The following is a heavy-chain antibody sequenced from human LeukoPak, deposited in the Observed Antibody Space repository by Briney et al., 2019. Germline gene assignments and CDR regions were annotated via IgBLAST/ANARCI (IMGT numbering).Heavy chain of an antibody. J-gene: IGHJ4*02. D-gene: IGHD7-27*01. CDR1: GYSFTNYW. V-gene: IGHV5-51*01. CDR3: ARQTSMGRSGDY. Sequence: GESLKISCKASGYSFTNYWIGWVRQMPGKGLEWMVIIDPSDSETRYTPSFQGQVTISADESLSTAYLQWNSLKASDTAMYYCARQTSMGRSGDYWGQGTLVTVSS. CDR2: IDPSDSET.